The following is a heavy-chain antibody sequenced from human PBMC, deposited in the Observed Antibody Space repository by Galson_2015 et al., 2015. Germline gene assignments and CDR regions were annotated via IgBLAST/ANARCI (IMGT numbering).Heavy chain of an antibody. CDR2: ISYDGSNK. CDR1: GFTFSNYG. V-gene: IGHV3-30*18. Sequence: SLRLSCAASGFTFSNYGMHWVRQAPGKGLDWVAVISYDGSNKYYADSVEGRFTISRDNSKNTLFLQMNSLRAEDTAIYYCAKDQVSGSSWPGGVDSWGQGTLVTVSS. CDR3: AKDQVSGSSWPGGVDS. D-gene: IGHD6-13*01. J-gene: IGHJ5*01.